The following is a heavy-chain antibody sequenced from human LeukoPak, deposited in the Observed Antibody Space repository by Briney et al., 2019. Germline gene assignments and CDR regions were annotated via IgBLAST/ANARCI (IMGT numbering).Heavy chain of an antibody. CDR1: GRPMSSYY. V-gene: IGHV4-4*07. Sequence: SVTLTLPCSVSGRPMSSYYGSWIRQPAGKGLEWIGRIYTSGSTNYNPSLKSRVTMSVDTSKNQFSLKLSSVTAADTAVYYCARDHCSGGSCFDYWGQGTLVTVSS. J-gene: IGHJ4*02. CDR2: IYTSGST. CDR3: ARDHCSGGSCFDY. D-gene: IGHD2-15*01.